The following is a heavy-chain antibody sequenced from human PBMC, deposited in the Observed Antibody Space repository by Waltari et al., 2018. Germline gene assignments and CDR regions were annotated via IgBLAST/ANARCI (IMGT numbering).Heavy chain of an antibody. D-gene: IGHD2-2*01. CDR2: IYSGGST. CDR1: GFTVSSNY. J-gene: IGHJ5*02. Sequence: EVQLVESGGGLIQPGGSLRLSCAASGFTVSSNYMSWVRQAPGKGLEWVSVIYSGGSTYYADSVKGRFTISRDNSKNTLYLQMNSLRAEDTAVYYCARTYAQPHNWIDPWGQGTLVTVSS. V-gene: IGHV3-53*01. CDR3: ARTYAQPHNWIDP.